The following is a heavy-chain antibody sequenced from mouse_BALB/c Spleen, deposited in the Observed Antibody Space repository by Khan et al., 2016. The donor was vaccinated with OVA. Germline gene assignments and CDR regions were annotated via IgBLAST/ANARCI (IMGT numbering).Heavy chain of an antibody. V-gene: IGHV9-3-1*01. Sequence: QIQLVQSGPELKKPGETVKISCKASGYTFTNYGMNWVKQAPGKGLKWMGWINTYTGEPTYGDDLKGRFAFSLETSASTAYLPINNLKNEDTATYFCARVGNYWYFDVWGAGTTVTVSS. J-gene: IGHJ1*01. CDR2: INTYTGEP. CDR3: ARVGNYWYFDV. CDR1: GYTFTNYG. D-gene: IGHD2-1*01.